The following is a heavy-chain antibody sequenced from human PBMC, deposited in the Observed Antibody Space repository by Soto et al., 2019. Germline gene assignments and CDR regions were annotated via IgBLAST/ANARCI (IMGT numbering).Heavy chain of an antibody. V-gene: IGHV1-18*01. CDR1: GYTFTSYG. Sequence: ASVKVSCKASGYTFTSYGISWVRQAPGQGLEWMGWISAYNGNTNYAQKLQGRVTMTTDTSTSTAYMELRSLRSDDTAVYFCARTKGYCSGGSCQNFDYWGQGTLVTVSS. J-gene: IGHJ4*02. CDR3: ARTKGYCSGGSCQNFDY. CDR2: ISAYNGNT. D-gene: IGHD2-15*01.